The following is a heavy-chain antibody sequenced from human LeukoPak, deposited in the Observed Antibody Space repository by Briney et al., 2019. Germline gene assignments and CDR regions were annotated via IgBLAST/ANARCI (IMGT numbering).Heavy chain of an antibody. CDR2: IRYDGSNK. CDR3: AKDPRRDGYNSPFDY. J-gene: IGHJ4*02. V-gene: IGHV3-30*02. Sequence: GGSLRLSCAASGFTFSSYGMHWVRQAPGKGLEWVAFIRYDGSNKYYADSVKGRFTISRDNSKNTLYLQMNSLRAEDTAEYYCAKDPRRDGYNSPFDYWGQGTLVTVSS. CDR1: GFTFSSYG. D-gene: IGHD5-24*01.